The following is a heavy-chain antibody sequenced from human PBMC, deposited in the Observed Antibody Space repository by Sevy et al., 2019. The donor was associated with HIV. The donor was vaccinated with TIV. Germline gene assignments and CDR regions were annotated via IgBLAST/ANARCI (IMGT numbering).Heavy chain of an antibody. J-gene: IGHJ3*01. Sequence: GGSLRLSCAASGFTFSNYGMHWVRQALGKGLEWVAVVSYDGSTKYYADFVKGRFTISRDNSKNTVYLQMNTLRTEDTAVFYCAKGSKATDSAFDLWGQGTMVTVSS. V-gene: IGHV3-30*18. D-gene: IGHD1-26*01. CDR3: AKGSKATDSAFDL. CDR2: VSYDGSTK. CDR1: GFTFSNYG.